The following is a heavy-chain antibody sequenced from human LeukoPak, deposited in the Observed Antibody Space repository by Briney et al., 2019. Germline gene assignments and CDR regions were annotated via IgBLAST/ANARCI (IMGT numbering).Heavy chain of an antibody. CDR3: ARDRDSSSWYVGGAFDI. Sequence: GGSLRLSCAASGFTFSSYSMNWVRQAPGKGLEWVSSISSCSSYIYYADSVKGRFTISRDNAKNSLYLQMNSLRAEDTAVYYCARDRDSSSWYVGGAFDIWGQGTMVTVSS. V-gene: IGHV3-21*01. CDR2: ISSCSSYI. J-gene: IGHJ3*02. D-gene: IGHD6-13*01. CDR1: GFTFSSYS.